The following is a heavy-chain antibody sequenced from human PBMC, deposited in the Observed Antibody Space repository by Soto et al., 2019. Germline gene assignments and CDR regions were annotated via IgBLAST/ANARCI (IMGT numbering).Heavy chain of an antibody. CDR3: ARHGIVVVVAAYWFDP. D-gene: IGHD2-15*01. CDR1: GFSINTNYY. Sequence: SETLSLTCTVSGFSINTNYYWGWIRQPPGKGLEWIGSIYYSGSTYYNPSLKSRVTISVDTSKNQFSLKLSSVTAADTAVYYCARHGIVVVVAAYWFDPWGQGTLVTVSS. J-gene: IGHJ5*02. V-gene: IGHV4-39*01. CDR2: IYYSGST.